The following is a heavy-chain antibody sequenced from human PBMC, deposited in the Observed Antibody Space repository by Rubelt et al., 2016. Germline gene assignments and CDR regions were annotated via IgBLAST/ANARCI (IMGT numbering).Heavy chain of an antibody. CDR2: IGVTSRRI. Sequence: EVQLVESGGGLVQPGGSLRLSCAASGFTFSSYSMNWVRQAPGKGLEWVSYIGVTSRRIYYADSVRGRFTISRDNAKNSLYLEMNSRRAEDTAGYYFAREDYYDSSGYYYYGMDVWGQGTTVTVSS. V-gene: IGHV3-48*04. CDR3: AREDYYDSSGYYYYGMDV. J-gene: IGHJ6*02. CDR1: GFTFSSYS. D-gene: IGHD3-22*01.